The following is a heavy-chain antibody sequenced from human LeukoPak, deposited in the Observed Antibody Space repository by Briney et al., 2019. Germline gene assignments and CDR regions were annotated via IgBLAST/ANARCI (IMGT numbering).Heavy chain of an antibody. CDR1: GGSISSSSYY. V-gene: IGHV4-39*01. CDR2: IYYSGST. D-gene: IGHD3-10*01. J-gene: IGHJ3*02. CDR3: VRYSVDYYGSGSYFDAFDI. Sequence: SETLSLTCTVSGGSISSSSYYWGWIRQPPGKGLEWIGSIYYSGSTYYNPSLKSRVTISVDTSKNQFSLKLSSVTAADTVVYYCVRYSVDYYGSGSYFDAFDIWGQGTMVTVSS.